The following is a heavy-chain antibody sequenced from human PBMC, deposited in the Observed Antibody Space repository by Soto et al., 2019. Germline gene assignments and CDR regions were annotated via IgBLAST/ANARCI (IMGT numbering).Heavy chain of an antibody. CDR1: GFTFSAYT. J-gene: IGHJ4*02. V-gene: IGHV3-21*01. CDR3: ARPFMVGSTTLGY. CDR2: ITRDSNHI. Sequence: PGGSLRLSCSASGFTFSAYTINWVRQAPGKGLEWVASITRDSNHIYFADSVKGRFTLSRDNAKNSVYLQMNSLRAEDTAIYFCARPFMVGSTTLGYWGQGTLVTVSS. D-gene: IGHD1-26*01.